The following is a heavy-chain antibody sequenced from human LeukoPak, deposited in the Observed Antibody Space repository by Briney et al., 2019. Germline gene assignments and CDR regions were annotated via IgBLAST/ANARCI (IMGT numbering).Heavy chain of an antibody. J-gene: IGHJ4*02. V-gene: IGHV3-74*01. D-gene: IGHD1-26*01. CDR2: INEDGSTT. CDR1: GFTFSSNW. Sequence: GGSLRLSCAASGFTFSSNWMHWVRQAPGKGLVWVSRINEDGSTTNYADSVKGRSTIFRDNAKNTLYLQMNSLRAEDTAVYYCVRDLGGRSGHWGQGTLVIVSS. CDR3: VRDLGGRSGH.